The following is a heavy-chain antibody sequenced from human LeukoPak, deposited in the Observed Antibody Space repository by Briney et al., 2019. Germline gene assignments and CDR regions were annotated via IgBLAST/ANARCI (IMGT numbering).Heavy chain of an antibody. J-gene: IGHJ5*02. D-gene: IGHD5/OR15-5a*01. V-gene: IGHV4-39*01. CDR2: IRYSGST. CDR3: ATSDTVSTYNWFDP. CDR1: GGSISSNTYF. Sequence: PSETLSLTCNVSGGSISSNTYFWGWIRRPPGKGLEWIGSIRYSGSTYYNPSLKSRVTISVDTSKNQFPLNLSSLTAADTAVYYCATSDTVSTYNWFDPWGQGTLVTVS.